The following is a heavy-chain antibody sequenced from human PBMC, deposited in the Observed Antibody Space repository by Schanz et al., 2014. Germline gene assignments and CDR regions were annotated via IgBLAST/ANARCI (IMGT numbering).Heavy chain of an antibody. CDR2: IRSSSTPI. D-gene: IGHD1-1*01. CDR1: GFTFSDYW. J-gene: IGHJ4*02. V-gene: IGHV3-48*01. Sequence: EEQLVESGGGLVQPGGSLRLSCTASGFTFSDYWMSWVRQAPGKGPEWVSYIRSSSTPIYYADSVKGRFTISRDNAKNSLYLEMNSLRAEDTALYYCARDRRNADLDYWGQGTLVTVSS. CDR3: ARDRRNADLDY.